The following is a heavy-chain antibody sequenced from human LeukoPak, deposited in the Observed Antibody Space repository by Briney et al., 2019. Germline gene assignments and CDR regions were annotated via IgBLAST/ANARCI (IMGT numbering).Heavy chain of an antibody. CDR3: ARRGRSSYNFDY. V-gene: IGHV5-10-1*01. Sequence: AGESLMISCKASGSSFTSYWINWVRQMPGKGLEWMGRIDPSDSYTNYSPSLQVHVTISADKSISTAYLQWSSLKPSNTAMYYCARRGRSSYNFDYWGQGTLVTVSS. J-gene: IGHJ4*02. CDR2: IDPSDSYT. D-gene: IGHD6-13*01. CDR1: GSSFTSYW.